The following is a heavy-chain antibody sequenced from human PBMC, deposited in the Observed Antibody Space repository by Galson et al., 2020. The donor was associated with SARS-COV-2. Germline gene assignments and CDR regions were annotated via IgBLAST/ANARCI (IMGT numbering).Heavy chain of an antibody. CDR3: ARGGGGVDTAMVYYYYGMDV. J-gene: IGHJ6*02. Sequence: GGSLRLSCAASGFTFSDHYMDWVRQAPGKGLEWVGRTRNKANSYTTEYAASVKGRFTISRDDSKNSLYLQMNSLKTEDTAVYYCARGGGGVDTAMVYYYYGMDVWGQGTTVTVSS. CDR1: GFTFSDHY. CDR2: TRNKANSYTT. V-gene: IGHV3-72*01. D-gene: IGHD5-18*01.